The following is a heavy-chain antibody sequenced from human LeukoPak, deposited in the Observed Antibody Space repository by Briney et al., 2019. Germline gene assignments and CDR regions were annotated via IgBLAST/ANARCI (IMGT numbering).Heavy chain of an antibody. D-gene: IGHD6-19*01. CDR3: ARHRPHTDSNSVADYYFDY. V-gene: IGHV5-51*01. Sequence: HGESLKISCKGSGYSLTSYWIGWVRQMPGKGLEWMGIIYPGDSDTKYSPSFQGQVTISADKAISTAYLQWSNLKASDTAMYYCARHRPHTDSNSVADYYFDYWGQGTLVTVSS. CDR2: IYPGDSDT. J-gene: IGHJ4*02. CDR1: GYSLTSYW.